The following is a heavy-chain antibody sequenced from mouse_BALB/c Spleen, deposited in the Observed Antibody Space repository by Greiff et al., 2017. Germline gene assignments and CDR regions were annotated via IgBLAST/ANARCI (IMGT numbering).Heavy chain of an antibody. CDR2: ISSGGST. CDR3: ARGPYGKNWYFDV. D-gene: IGHD1-1*01. CDR1: GFTFSSYA. J-gene: IGHJ1*01. V-gene: IGHV5-6-5*01. Sequence: EVMLVESGGGLVKPGGSLKLSCAASGFTFSSYAMSWVRQTPEKRLEWVASISSGGSTYYPDSVKGRFTISRDNARNILYLQMSSLRSEDTAMYYCARGPYGKNWYFDVWGAGTTVTVSS.